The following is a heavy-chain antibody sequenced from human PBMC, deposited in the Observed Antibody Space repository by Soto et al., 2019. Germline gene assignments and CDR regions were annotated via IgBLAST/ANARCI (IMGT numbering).Heavy chain of an antibody. CDR1: GFTFSSYS. J-gene: IGHJ4*02. Sequence: GGSLRLSCAASGFTFSSYSVSWVRQAPGKGLEWVSAMSGSGCSTYYAGSVKGRFTISRDNSKNTLYLQMNSLRAEDTAVYYCARGPPPDYSDSSGSLGPLDYWGQGTLVTVAS. D-gene: IGHD3-22*01. V-gene: IGHV3-23*01. CDR2: MSGSGCST. CDR3: ARGPPPDYSDSSGSLGPLDY.